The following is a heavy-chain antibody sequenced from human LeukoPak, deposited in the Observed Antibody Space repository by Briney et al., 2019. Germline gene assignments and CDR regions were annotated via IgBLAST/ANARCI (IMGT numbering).Heavy chain of an antibody. CDR1: GGSITSYY. CDR2: IDYSGST. J-gene: IGHJ6*03. D-gene: IGHD2-8*01. Sequence: SETLSLTCTVSGGSITSYYWSWIRQPPGKGLEWIGSIDYSGSTYYNPSLKSRVTISVDTSKSQFSLKLSSVTAADTAVYYCARSNGVPYYYYYYMDVWGKGTTVTASS. CDR3: ARSNGVPYYYYYYMDV. V-gene: IGHV4-39*07.